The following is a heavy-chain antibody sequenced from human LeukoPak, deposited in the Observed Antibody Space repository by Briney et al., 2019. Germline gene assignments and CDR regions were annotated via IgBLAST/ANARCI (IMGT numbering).Heavy chain of an antibody. CDR3: ARDQDDFWSGPHDY. V-gene: IGHV4-34*01. D-gene: IGHD3-3*01. Sequence: PSETLSLTCAVYGGSFSGYYWSWIRQPPGKGLEWIGEINHSGSTNYNPSLKSRVTTSVDTSKNQFSLKLSSVTAADTAVYYCARDQDDFWSGPHDYWGQGTLVTVSS. CDR1: GGSFSGYY. J-gene: IGHJ4*02. CDR2: INHSGST.